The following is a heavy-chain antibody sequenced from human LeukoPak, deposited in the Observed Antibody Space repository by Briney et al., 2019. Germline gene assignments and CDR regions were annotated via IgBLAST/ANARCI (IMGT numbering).Heavy chain of an antibody. CDR2: IIPIFGTA. D-gene: IGHD3-22*01. CDR1: GGTFSSYA. CDR3: ASQIVVDDAFDI. V-gene: IGHV1-69*13. Sequence: PEASVKVSCKTSGGTFSSYAISWVRQAPGQGLEWMGGIIPIFGTANYARKFQGRVTITADESTSTAYMELSSLRSEDTAVYYCASQIVVDDAFDIWGQGTMVTVSS. J-gene: IGHJ3*02.